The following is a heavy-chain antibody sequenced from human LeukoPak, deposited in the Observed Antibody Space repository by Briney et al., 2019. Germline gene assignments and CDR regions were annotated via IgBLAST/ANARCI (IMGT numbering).Heavy chain of an antibody. V-gene: IGHV1-2*02. CDR2: INPNSGGT. CDR1: GYTFTGYF. D-gene: IGHD3-10*01. J-gene: IGHJ3*02. CDR3: ARDWGSIRYYGSDNYDTAFDI. Sequence: ASVKVSCKASGYTFTGYFMHWVRQAPGHGLEWMGWINPNSGGTNYAQKFQGRVTMTRDTSISTAYMELSRLRSDDTAVYYCARDWGSIRYYGSDNYDTAFDIWGHGTMVTVSS.